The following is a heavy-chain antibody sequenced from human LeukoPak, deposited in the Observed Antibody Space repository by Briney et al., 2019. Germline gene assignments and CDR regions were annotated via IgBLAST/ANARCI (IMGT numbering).Heavy chain of an antibody. D-gene: IGHD6-13*01. CDR1: GGSISSGGYY. V-gene: IGHV4-61*08. CDR2: IYYSGST. CDR3: ARDLAAAGSFDY. Sequence: KPSETLSLTCTVSGGSISSGGYYWSWIRQHPGKGLEWIGYIYYSGSTYYNPSLKSRVTISLDTSKNQFSLKLSSVTAADTAVYYCARDLAAAGSFDYWGQGTLVTVSS. J-gene: IGHJ4*02.